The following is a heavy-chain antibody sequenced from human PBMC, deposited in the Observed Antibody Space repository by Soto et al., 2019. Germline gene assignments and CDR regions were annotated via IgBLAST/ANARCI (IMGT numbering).Heavy chain of an antibody. V-gene: IGHV4-30-2*01. D-gene: IGHD3-10*01. Sequence: QLRLQESGSGLLKPSQTLSLTCAVSGGSVSSGDFSWCWIRQPPGKGLEWVGYIYHSGTTYYHPSLKRRLTISLDRSNNQFSLKLASVTAADSAVYFWARSRSWDGLDFWGKGELVTVS. CDR1: GGSVSSGDFS. CDR3: ARSRSWDGLDF. J-gene: IGHJ3*01. CDR2: IYHSGTT.